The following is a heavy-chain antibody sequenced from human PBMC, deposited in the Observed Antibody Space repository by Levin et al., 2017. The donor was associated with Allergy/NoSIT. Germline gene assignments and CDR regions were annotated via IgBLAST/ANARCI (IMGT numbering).Heavy chain of an antibody. CDR2: ISYDGSNK. D-gene: IGHD6-13*01. CDR1: GFTFSSYA. V-gene: IGHV3-30-3*01. Sequence: GGSLRLSCAASGFTFSSYAMHWVRQAPGKGLEWVAVISYDGSNKYYADSVKGRFTISRDNSKNTLYLQMNSLRAEDTAVYYCARDPPIRIAAAAPHDYWGQGTLVTVSS. J-gene: IGHJ4*02. CDR3: ARDPPIRIAAAAPHDY.